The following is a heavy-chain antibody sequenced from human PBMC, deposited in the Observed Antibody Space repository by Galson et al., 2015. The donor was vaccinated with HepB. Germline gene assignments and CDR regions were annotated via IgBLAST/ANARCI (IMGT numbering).Heavy chain of an antibody. CDR2: INAGNGNT. J-gene: IGHJ4*02. Sequence: SVKVSCKASGYTFTSYAMHWVRQAPGQRLEWMGWINAGNGNTKYSQKFQGRVTITRDTSASTAYMELTSLRSEDTAVYYCARVGLTGKFYYYFDYWGQGTPVTVSS. D-gene: IGHD3-9*01. CDR1: GYTFTSYA. V-gene: IGHV1-3*01. CDR3: ARVGLTGKFYYYFDY.